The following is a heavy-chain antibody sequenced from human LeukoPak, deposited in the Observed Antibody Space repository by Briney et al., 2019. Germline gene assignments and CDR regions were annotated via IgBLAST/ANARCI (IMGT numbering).Heavy chain of an antibody. D-gene: IGHD6-19*01. Sequence: GGSLRLSCAASGFTFSSYWMHWVRQAPGKGLVWVSRINSDGSSTSYADSVKGRFTISRDNSRNTLYLQMNSLRAEDTAVYYCAKGYSSGLYKLYYFDFWGQGTLVTVSS. J-gene: IGHJ4*02. CDR3: AKGYSSGLYKLYYFDF. CDR1: GFTFSSYW. CDR2: INSDGSST. V-gene: IGHV3-74*01.